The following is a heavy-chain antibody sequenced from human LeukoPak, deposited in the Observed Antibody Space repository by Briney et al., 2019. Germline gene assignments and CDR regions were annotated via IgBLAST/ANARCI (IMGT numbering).Heavy chain of an antibody. V-gene: IGHV1-18*01. D-gene: IGHD2-21*01. CDR1: GYTFTSYG. J-gene: IGHJ1*01. CDR3: AKAQSAHVWFHH. Sequence: GASVKVSCKASGYTFTSYGISWVRQAPGQGLEWMGWISAYNGNTNYAQKLQGRVTMTTDTSTSTAYMELRSLRADDTAVYYCAKAQSAHVWFHHWGQGTLVTVSS. CDR2: ISAYNGNT.